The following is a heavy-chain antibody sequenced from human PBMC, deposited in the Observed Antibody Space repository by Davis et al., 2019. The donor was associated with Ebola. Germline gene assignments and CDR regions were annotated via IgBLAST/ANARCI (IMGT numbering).Heavy chain of an antibody. CDR3: ARSRGTTGGTGYYYGMDV. CDR2: ISAYNGNT. CDR1: GYTFTSYG. J-gene: IGHJ6*02. Sequence: ASVKVSCKASGYTFTSYGISWVRQAPGQGLEWMGWISAYNGNTNYAQKLQGRVTMTTDTSTSTAYMELRSLTSDDTAVYYCARSRGTTGGTGYYYGMDVWGQGTTVTVSS. V-gene: IGHV1-18*01. D-gene: IGHD4-17*01.